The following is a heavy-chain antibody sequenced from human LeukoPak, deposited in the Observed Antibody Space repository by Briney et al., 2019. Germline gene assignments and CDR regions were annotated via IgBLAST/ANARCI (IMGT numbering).Heavy chain of an antibody. Sequence: GGSLRLSRAASVVTFSKAWMSWVRHAPGKGLEWVGRIKSKTAGGTTDYAAPVKGRFNISTDDSKNTLYLQMNSLKTEDTAVYYCTTVGGGSSYDPDYWGQGTLVTVSS. D-gene: IGHD3-22*01. J-gene: IGHJ4*02. CDR3: TTVGGGSSYDPDY. CDR1: VVTFSKAW. V-gene: IGHV3-15*01. CDR2: IKSKTAGGTT.